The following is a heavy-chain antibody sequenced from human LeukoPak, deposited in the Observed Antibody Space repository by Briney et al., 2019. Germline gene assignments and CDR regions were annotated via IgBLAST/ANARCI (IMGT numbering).Heavy chain of an antibody. V-gene: IGHV3-30*03. J-gene: IGHJ5*02. CDR1: GFAFSIYG. Sequence: GGSLRLSCAASGFAFSIYGMRWVRQAPGKGLEWVALISNEGSNTYYADSVKGRFTISRDNSKNTLYLQMNSLRAEDTAVYHCGAYNWFDRWGERSPVTASS. CDR3: GAYNWFDR. CDR2: ISNEGSNT. D-gene: IGHD3-16*01.